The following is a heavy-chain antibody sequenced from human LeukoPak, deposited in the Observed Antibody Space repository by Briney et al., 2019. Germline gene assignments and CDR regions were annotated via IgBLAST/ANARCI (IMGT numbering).Heavy chain of an antibody. V-gene: IGHV3-30-3*01. D-gene: IGHD1-26*01. J-gene: IGHJ1*01. CDR2: ISYDGSNK. Sequence: GGSLRLSCAASGFSFSSYAMSWVRQAPGKGLEWVAVISYDGSNKYYADSVKGRFTISRDNSKNTLYLQMNSLRAEDTAVYYCASDPDLQWELPQAEYFQHWGQGTLVTVSS. CDR1: GFSFSSYA. CDR3: ASDPDLQWELPQAEYFQH.